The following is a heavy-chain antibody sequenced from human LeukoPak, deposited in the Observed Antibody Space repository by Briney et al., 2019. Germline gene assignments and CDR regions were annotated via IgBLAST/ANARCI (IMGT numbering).Heavy chain of an antibody. V-gene: IGHV3-23*01. CDR3: AKVGVAGGYYWFDP. J-gene: IGHJ5*02. CDR1: GFTFSSYA. CDR2: ITGSGGYT. D-gene: IGHD6-19*01. Sequence: PGGSLRLSCAASGFTFSSYAVSWVRQAPGKGLEWVSAITGSGGYTYYADSVKGRFTISRDNSKNTLYPQMNSLRAEDTAIYYCAKVGVAGGYYWFDPWGQGTLVTVSS.